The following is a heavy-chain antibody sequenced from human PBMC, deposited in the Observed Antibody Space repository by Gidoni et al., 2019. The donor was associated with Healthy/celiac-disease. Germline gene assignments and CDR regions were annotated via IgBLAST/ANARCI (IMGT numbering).Heavy chain of an antibody. CDR2: ISGSGGTT. CDR1: GFTFSTYA. Sequence: EVQLLESGGGLVQPGGSLRLPCSASGFTFSTYAMSWVRQAPGKGLEWVSAISGSGGTTYYADSVKGRFTISRDNSKNTLYLQMNSLRAEDTAVYYCAKELRSSGYYFDQWGQGTLVTVSS. D-gene: IGHD3-22*01. V-gene: IGHV3-23*01. CDR3: AKELRSSGYYFDQ. J-gene: IGHJ4*02.